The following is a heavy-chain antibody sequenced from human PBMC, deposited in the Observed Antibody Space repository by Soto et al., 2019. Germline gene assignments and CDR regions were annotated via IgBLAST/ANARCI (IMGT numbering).Heavy chain of an antibody. Sequence: SETLSLTCNVSGASVSHGYWSWIRQPPGKGLEWIGFMYFGGSFNYNPSLTSRATISVETSKNQFSLQLSSVTPEDTAVYYCTRDRGGLGHWGQGTLVTVSS. CDR2: MYFGGSF. J-gene: IGHJ4*02. V-gene: IGHV4-59*02. CDR1: GASVSHGY. D-gene: IGHD3-10*01. CDR3: TRDRGGLGH.